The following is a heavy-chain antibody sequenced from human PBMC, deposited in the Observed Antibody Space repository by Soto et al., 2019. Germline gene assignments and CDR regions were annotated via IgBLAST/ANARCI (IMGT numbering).Heavy chain of an antibody. CDR2: FSGSGGST. V-gene: IGHV3-23*01. CDR1: GFPLSGYA. J-gene: IGHJ6*03. D-gene: IGHD2-15*01. CDR3: ALREMGCSGGSCYSLHYYYYYMDV. Sequence: EVQLLESGGGLVQPGGSLRLSCAASGFPLSGYAMSWVRQAPGKGLEWVSAFSGSGGSTYYADSVKARFTFSRDNSKNTLYLQMNSLRAEDTAVYYCALREMGCSGGSCYSLHYYYYYMDVWGKGTTVTVSS.